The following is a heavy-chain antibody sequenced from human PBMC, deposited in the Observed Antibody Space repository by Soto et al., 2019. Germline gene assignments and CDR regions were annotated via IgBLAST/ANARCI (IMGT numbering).Heavy chain of an antibody. D-gene: IGHD5-12*01. V-gene: IGHV4-39*01. CDR2: IYYSGST. J-gene: IGHJ6*02. Sequence: SETLSLTCTVSGGSISSSSYYWGWIRQPPGKGLEWIGSIYYSGSTYYNPSLKSRVTISVDTSKNQFSLKLSSVTAADTAVYYCARRRESEMATITGYYYYYGMDVWGQGTTVTVSS. CDR1: GGSISSSSYY. CDR3: ARRRESEMATITGYYYYYGMDV.